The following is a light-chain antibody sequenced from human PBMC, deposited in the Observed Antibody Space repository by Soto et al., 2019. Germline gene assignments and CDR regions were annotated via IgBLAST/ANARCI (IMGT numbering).Light chain of an antibody. Sequence: EIVLTQAPATLSLSPGERDTLSCRASQTVSTSVAWYQQKPGHAPRLLMYDSSNRATGIPDGFSASGAGTDFTLTINSLEPEDFGVYYCQQRSHWPPLTFGGGTNVEIK. CDR2: DSS. CDR1: QTVSTS. CDR3: QQRSHWPPLT. V-gene: IGKV3-11*01. J-gene: IGKJ4*01.